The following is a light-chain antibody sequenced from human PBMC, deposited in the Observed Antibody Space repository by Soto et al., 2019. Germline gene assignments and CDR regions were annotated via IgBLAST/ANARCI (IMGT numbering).Light chain of an antibody. J-gene: IGKJ1*01. V-gene: IGKV3-11*01. CDR3: QQRSDWPPWT. CDR2: DAS. Sequence: EIVLTQSPATLSLSPGEGATLSCRASQSISSYLAWYQQKPGQAPRLLIYDASSRPTGIPARFSGSGSGTDFTPTISSLEHEDFAVYYCQQRSDWPPWTFGQGTKVEIK. CDR1: QSISSY.